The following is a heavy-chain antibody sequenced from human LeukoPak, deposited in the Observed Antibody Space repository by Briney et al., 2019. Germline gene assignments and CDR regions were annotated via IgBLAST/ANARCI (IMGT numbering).Heavy chain of an antibody. CDR3: AREKRDSTSPLCGMDV. V-gene: IGHV1-18*01. CDR1: GYTFTSYG. CDR2: ISAYNGNT. D-gene: IGHD2-2*01. Sequence: ASVKVSCKASGYTFTSYGISWVRQAPGQGLEWMGWISAYNGNTNYAQKLQGRVTMTTDTSTSTAYMELRSLRSDDTAVYYCAREKRDSTSPLCGMDVWGQGTTVTVSS. J-gene: IGHJ6*02.